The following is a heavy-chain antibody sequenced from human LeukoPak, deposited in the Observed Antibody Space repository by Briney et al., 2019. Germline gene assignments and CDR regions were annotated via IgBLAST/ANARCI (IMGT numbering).Heavy chain of an antibody. J-gene: IGHJ4*02. CDR1: GFTFSDYY. D-gene: IGHD3-9*01. V-gene: IGHV3-23*01. CDR2: INNSGGTT. CDR3: AKSAGYPRDYFDY. Sequence: GGSLRLSCAASGFTFSDYYMSWIRQAPGKGLEWVSTINNSGGTTYYADSVKGRFTISRDNSKNTLYLQMNSLRADDTAVYYCAKSAGYPRDYFDYWGQGTLVTVSS.